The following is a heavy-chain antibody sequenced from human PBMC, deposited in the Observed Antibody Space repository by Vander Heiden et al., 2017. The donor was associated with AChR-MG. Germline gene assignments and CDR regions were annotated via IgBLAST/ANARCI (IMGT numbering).Heavy chain of an antibody. Sequence: QVQLVQSGAEVKKPGSSVKVSCKASGGTVSSLATIWGRHAPGQGLEWMGGIFPIFGTANYAQKFQGRVTITADESTSTAYMELSSLRSEDTAVYYCARGGDGYANYYYGMDVWGQGTTVTVSS. CDR2: IFPIFGTA. CDR1: GGTVSSLA. D-gene: IGHD5-12*01. CDR3: ARGGDGYANYYYGMDV. V-gene: IGHV1-69*01. J-gene: IGHJ6*02.